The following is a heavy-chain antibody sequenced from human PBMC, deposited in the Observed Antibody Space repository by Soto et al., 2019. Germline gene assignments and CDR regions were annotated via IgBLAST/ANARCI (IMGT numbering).Heavy chain of an antibody. D-gene: IGHD1-26*01. V-gene: IGHV3-30*18. J-gene: IGHJ4*02. CDR3: AKDRLGGSFYFDY. CDR2: ISYDGSNK. CDR1: GFTFSSYG. Sequence: GGSLRLSXAASGFTFSSYGMHWVRQAPGKGLEWVAVISYDGSNKYYADSVKGRFTISRDNSKNTLYLQMNSLRAEDTAVYYCAKDRLGGSFYFDYWGQGTLVTVSS.